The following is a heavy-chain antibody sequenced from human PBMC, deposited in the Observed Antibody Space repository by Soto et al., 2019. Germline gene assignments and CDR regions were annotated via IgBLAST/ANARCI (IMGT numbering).Heavy chain of an antibody. D-gene: IGHD2-15*01. CDR3: ARGQGGGSAGYDNIDP. Sequence: QVQLVESGGGVVQPGGSLRLYCAASGFFFRSFVMHWVRHAPGQGLEWVAVVSYDGTNQYYSDSVKGRFTISRDNSVKTVALQLSSLTVEDTAVYYFARGQGGGSAGYDNIDPWGQGTLVTFSS. CDR1: GFFFRSFV. J-gene: IGHJ5*02. V-gene: IGHV3-30*19. CDR2: VSYDGTNQ.